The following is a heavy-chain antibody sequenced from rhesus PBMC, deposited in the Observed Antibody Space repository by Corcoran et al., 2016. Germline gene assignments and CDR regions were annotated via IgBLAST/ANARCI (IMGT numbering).Heavy chain of an antibody. Sequence: QVQLQESGPGVVKPSETLSLTCAVSGGSISDSYRWSWIRQPPGKGLEWIGYSYGSSTSTNYHPSLQSRVTISKDTSKNQFSLKLSSVTAADTAVYYCARDDSGYYDAFDFWGQGLRVTVSS. J-gene: IGHJ3*01. D-gene: IGHD3-28*01. CDR1: GGSISDSYR. V-gene: IGHV4S10*01. CDR3: ARDDSGYYDAFDF. CDR2: SYGSSTST.